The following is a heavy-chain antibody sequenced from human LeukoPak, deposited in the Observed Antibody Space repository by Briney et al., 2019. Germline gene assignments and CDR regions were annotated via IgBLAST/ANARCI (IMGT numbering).Heavy chain of an antibody. CDR2: ISGSAGST. D-gene: IGHD4-23*01. CDR1: GFTFSSYA. CDR3: AKDRSLDGGNSNGYFDS. Sequence: PGGSLRLSCAASGFTFSSYAINWVRQAPGKGLEWVSIISGSAGSTYYADSVKGRFTISRDNPKNTLFLQMNSLRAEDTAVYYCAKDRSLDGGNSNGYFDSWGQGTLVTVSS. J-gene: IGHJ4*02. V-gene: IGHV3-23*01.